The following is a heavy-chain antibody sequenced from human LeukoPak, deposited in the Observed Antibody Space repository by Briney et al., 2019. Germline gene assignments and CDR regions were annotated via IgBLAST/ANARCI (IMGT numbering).Heavy chain of an antibody. D-gene: IGHD5-18*01. CDR2: INHSGST. CDR1: GGSFSGYY. J-gene: IGHJ4*02. V-gene: IGHV4-34*01. CDR3: ARLGGGFIQLWYY. Sequence: PSETLSLTCAVYGGSFSGYYWSWIRQPPGKGLEWIGEINHSGSTNYNPSLKSRVTISVDTSKNQFSLKLSSVTAADTAVYYCARLGGGFIQLWYYWGQGTLVTVSS.